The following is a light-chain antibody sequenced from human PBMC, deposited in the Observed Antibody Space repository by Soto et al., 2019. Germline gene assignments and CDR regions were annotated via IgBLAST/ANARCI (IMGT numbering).Light chain of an antibody. V-gene: IGKV3-20*01. CDR3: QQYGSWIT. CDR1: QSVSSN. Sequence: IVMPQTHATPSLSPGERINISFRASQSVSSNLAWYQQKPGQAPRLLIYGASSRATDIPDRFSGSASGTDFTLTISRLEPEDFAVYYCQQYGSWITFGQGTRLEIK. J-gene: IGKJ5*01. CDR2: GAS.